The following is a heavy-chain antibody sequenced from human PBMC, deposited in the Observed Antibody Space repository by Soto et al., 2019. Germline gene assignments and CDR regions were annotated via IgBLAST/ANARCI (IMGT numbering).Heavy chain of an antibody. CDR3: ATDPPATRHGMDV. V-gene: IGHV3-53*01. Sequence: PGGSLRLSCVPSRFTVSSNYMSWVRQAPGKGLEWVSVIYSGGSTYYADSVRGRFTISRDNSKNTLYLQMKSQRAEDTAVYYCATDPPATRHGMDVWGRGTTLTVSS. CDR1: RFTVSSNY. CDR2: IYSGGST. J-gene: IGHJ6*02.